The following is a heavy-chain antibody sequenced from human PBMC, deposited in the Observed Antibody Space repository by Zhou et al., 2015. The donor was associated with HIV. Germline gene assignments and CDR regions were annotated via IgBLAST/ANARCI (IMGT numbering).Heavy chain of an antibody. J-gene: IGHJ4*02. CDR3: ARGGSTMIVVVSDIDY. CDR2: INPSGGST. V-gene: IGHV1-46*01. CDR1: GYTFTSYY. Sequence: QVQLVQSGAEVKKPGASVKVSCKASGYTFTSYYMHWVRQAPGQGLEWMGIINPSGGSTSYAQKFQGRVTMTRDTSTSTVYMELSSLRSEDTAVYYCARGGSTMIVVVSDIDYWGQGTLVTVSS. D-gene: IGHD3-22*01.